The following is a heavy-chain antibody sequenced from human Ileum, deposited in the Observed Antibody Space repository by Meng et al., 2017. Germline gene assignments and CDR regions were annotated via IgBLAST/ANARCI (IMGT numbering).Heavy chain of an antibody. D-gene: IGHD1-1*01. CDR3: ASDPNWSTN. J-gene: IGHJ4*02. CDR1: RSCFDTYD. V-gene: IGHV3-21*02. CDR2: MGLSHIRG. Sequence: QPVQSGGGYAMPRGSLRLSFVGSRSCFDTYDMTWVSQAPGKGLEWVSSMGLSHIRGSYADSVTGRFTISRDNAKSSLYLQMHSLRAEDTAIYYCASDPNWSTNWGQGTLVTVSS.